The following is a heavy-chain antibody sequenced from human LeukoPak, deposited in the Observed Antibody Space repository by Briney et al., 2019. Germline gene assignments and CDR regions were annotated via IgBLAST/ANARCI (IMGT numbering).Heavy chain of an antibody. Sequence: ASVKVSCKASGYTFTNYDITWVRQAPGQGLEWMGWISPYNGNTNYAQKLQGRVTMTTDTSTSTAYMELRSLRSDDTAVYYCARFTPRLSREKFDYWGQGTLVTVSS. V-gene: IGHV1-18*01. CDR1: GYTFTNYD. J-gene: IGHJ4*02. D-gene: IGHD3-3*02. CDR2: ISPYNGNT. CDR3: ARFTPRLSREKFDY.